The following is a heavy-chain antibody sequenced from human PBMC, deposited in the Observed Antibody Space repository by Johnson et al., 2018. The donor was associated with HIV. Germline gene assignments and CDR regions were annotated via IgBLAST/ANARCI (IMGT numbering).Heavy chain of an antibody. CDR2: IGTAGDT. D-gene: IGHD5-24*01. J-gene: IGHJ3*01. Sequence: VQLVESGGGLVQPGGSLRLSCAASGFTFSSYAMSWVRQAPGKGLEWVSSIGTAGDTFYPGSVKGRFAISRQNAKNSLYLQMNSLRAEDTAVYYCARGRWLQLDAFDLWGQGTMVSVPS. V-gene: IGHV3-13*01. CDR1: GFTFSSYA. CDR3: ARGRWLQLDAFDL.